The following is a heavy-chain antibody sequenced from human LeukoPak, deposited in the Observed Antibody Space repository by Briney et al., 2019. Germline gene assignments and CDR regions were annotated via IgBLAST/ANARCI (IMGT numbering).Heavy chain of an antibody. D-gene: IGHD1-26*01. J-gene: IGHJ6*02. CDR1: GYTFTSYG. V-gene: IGHV1-18*01. CDR2: ISAYNGNT. CDR3: ARDPFYSGSYYVLSYYYYGMDV. Sequence: GASVKVSCKASGYTFTSYGISWVRQAPGQGLEWMGWISAYNGNTNYAQKLQGRVTMTTDTSTSTAYMELRSLRSDDTAVYYCARDPFYSGSYYVLSYYYYGMDVWGQGTTVTVSS.